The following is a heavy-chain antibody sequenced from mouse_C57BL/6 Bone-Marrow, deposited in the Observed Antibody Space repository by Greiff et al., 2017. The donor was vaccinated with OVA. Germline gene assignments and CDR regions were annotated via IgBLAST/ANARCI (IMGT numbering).Heavy chain of an antibody. D-gene: IGHD2-3*01. Sequence: QVQLKQPGAELVRPGSSVKLSCKASGYTFTSYWMHWVKQRPIQGLEWIGNIDPSDSETHYNQKFKDKATLTVDKSSSTAYMQLSSLTSEDSAVYYCARPRDDGYYWYFDVWGTGTTVTVSS. CDR1: GYTFTSYW. CDR3: ARPRDDGYYWYFDV. J-gene: IGHJ1*03. CDR2: IDPSDSET. V-gene: IGHV1-52*01.